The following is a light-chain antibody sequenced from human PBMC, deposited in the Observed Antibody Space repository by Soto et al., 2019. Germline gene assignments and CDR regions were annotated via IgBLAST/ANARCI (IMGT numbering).Light chain of an antibody. CDR1: SSDVGGYQY. V-gene: IGLV2-11*01. CDR3: CSYAGSYTLV. CDR2: DVN. Sequence: QSALTQPRSVSGSPGQSVTLSCTGTSSDVGGYQYVSWYQHHPGKAPKIIIYDVNKRPSGVPDRFSGSKSGNTASLTISGLQTEDEADYYCCSYAGSYTLVFGGGTKLTVL. J-gene: IGLJ2*01.